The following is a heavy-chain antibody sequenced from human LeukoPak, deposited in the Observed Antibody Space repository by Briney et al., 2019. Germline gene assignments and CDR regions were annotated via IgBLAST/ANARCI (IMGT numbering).Heavy chain of an antibody. CDR3: ARDFMGYCSGGSCYRKGYYYYGMDV. J-gene: IGHJ6*02. D-gene: IGHD2-15*01. Sequence: PSETLSLTCTVSGGSISSYYWSWIRQPPGKGLEWIGYIYYSGSTNYNPSLKSRVTISVDTSKNQFSLKLSSVTAADTAVYYCARDFMGYCSGGSCYRKGYYYYGMDVWGQGTTVTVSS. CDR2: IYYSGST. V-gene: IGHV4-59*01. CDR1: GGSISSYY.